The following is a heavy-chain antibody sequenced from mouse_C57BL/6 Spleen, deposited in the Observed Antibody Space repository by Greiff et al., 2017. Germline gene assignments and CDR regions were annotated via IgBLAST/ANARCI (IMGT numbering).Heavy chain of an antibody. CDR2: ISGGGGNT. V-gene: IGHV5-9*01. CDR3: ARPDSNFSWFAY. J-gene: IGHJ3*01. Sequence: EVKLVESGGGLAKPGGSLKLSCAASGFTFSSYTMSWVRQTPEKRLEWVATISGGGGNTYYPDSVKGRFTISRDNAKNTLYLQMSSLRSEDTALYYCARPDSNFSWFAYWGQGTLVTVSA. D-gene: IGHD2-5*01. CDR1: GFTFSSYT.